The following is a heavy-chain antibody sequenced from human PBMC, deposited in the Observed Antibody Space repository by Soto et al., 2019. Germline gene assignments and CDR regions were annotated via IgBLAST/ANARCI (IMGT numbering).Heavy chain of an antibody. J-gene: IGHJ6*02. CDR3: AKAYYYDSSGYYDNYYAMDV. CDR1: GFTLSGFA. Sequence: PGGSLRLSCDASGFTLSGFATHWVRQAPGQGLEWVAVISNDGTNQYYSESVKGRFTISRDNSKNTLYLQMNNLRAEDTAVYYCAKAYYYDSSGYYDNYYAMDVWGQGTTVTVSS. V-gene: IGHV3-30*18. CDR2: ISNDGTNQ. D-gene: IGHD3-22*01.